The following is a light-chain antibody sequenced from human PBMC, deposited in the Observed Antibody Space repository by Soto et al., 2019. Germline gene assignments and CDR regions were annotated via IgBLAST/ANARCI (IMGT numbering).Light chain of an antibody. Sequence: VIWMTQSPSLLSASTGDRVTISWRVSQGVSRHLAWYQQNPGRAPDLLIYAASTLQSGVPLRFNGSGSGTDFTLTISWLQSEDFATYYCQQYYTFPYTFGLGTKLEI. CDR2: AAS. J-gene: IGKJ2*01. CDR1: QGVSRH. V-gene: IGKV1D-8*01. CDR3: QQYYTFPYT.